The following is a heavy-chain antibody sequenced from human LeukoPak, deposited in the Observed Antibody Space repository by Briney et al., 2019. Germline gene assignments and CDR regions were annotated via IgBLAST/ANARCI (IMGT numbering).Heavy chain of an antibody. Sequence: GGSLRLSCAASGFTFSSYWMSWVRQAPGKGLVWVSRINADGSSTTYADSVKGRFTISRDNAKNTLYLQMNSLRAEDTAVYYCARNRGYYYDSSGIDYWGQGTLVTVSS. J-gene: IGHJ4*02. CDR3: ARNRGYYYDSSGIDY. CDR1: GFTFSSYW. D-gene: IGHD3-22*01. CDR2: INADGSST. V-gene: IGHV3-74*01.